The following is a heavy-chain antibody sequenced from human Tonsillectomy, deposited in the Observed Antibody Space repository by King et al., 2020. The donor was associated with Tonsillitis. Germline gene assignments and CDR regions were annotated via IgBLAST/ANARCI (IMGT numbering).Heavy chain of an antibody. CDR3: ARLFSSKYSYGYFDT. D-gene: IGHD5-18*01. V-gene: IGHV4-39*01. CDR1: GGSISSGSYY. J-gene: IGHJ4*02. CDR2: IYYIGSS. Sequence: QLQESGPGLVKPSETLSLTCTVSGGSISSGSYYWGWIRQPPGKGLEWIGTIYYIGSSYYNPSRKSLVTMSVDTSKNQFSLNLSPVTAADTAVYYCARLFSSKYSYGYFDTWGRGALVTVPS.